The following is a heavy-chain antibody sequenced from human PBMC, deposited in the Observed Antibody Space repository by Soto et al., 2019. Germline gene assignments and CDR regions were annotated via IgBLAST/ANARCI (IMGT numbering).Heavy chain of an antibody. CDR3: APLSVSLSGPYGTHV. CDR1: GYSVTSSDYY. D-gene: IGHD2-15*01. V-gene: IGHV4-39*01. Sequence: SETLSLTCSVSGYSVTSSDYYWAWIRQPPGKGLEWIGSMFYSGLTYYNPSLKSRVTPSVDTSKNQFSVRLNSVTAADTAVYYCAPLSVSLSGPYGTHVWGQGTTVTVSS. CDR2: MFYSGLT. J-gene: IGHJ6*02.